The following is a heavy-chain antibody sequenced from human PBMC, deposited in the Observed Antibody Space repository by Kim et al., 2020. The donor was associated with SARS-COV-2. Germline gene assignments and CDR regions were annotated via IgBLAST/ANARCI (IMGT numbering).Heavy chain of an antibody. Sequence: GGSLRLSCAASGFTVSSNYMSWVRQAPGKGLECVSVIYSDGSTYYADSVKGRFTISKDTSKNTLCLQMNSLRAEDTAVYYCARAPDYNLLTGYSYYFDYWGQGTLVTVSS. J-gene: IGHJ4*02. D-gene: IGHD3-9*01. CDR1: GFTVSSNY. CDR3: ARAPDYNLLTGYSYYFDY. V-gene: IGHV3-53*01. CDR2: IYSDGST.